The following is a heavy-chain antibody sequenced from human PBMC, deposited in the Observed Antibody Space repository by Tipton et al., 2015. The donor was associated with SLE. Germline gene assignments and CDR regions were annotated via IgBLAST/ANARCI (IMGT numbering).Heavy chain of an antibody. V-gene: IGHV4-61*01. D-gene: IGHD1-1*01. J-gene: IGHJ4*02. CDR2: IYYSGST. Sequence: TLSLTCTVSGGSVRSGSYYWSWIRQSPGKGLEWIGYIYYSGSTNYNPSLKSRLTMSVDTSKNQFSLKLSSVTAADTAVYYCARDPDWNYSDYWGQGTLVTVSS. CDR3: ARDPDWNYSDY. CDR1: GGSVRSGSYY.